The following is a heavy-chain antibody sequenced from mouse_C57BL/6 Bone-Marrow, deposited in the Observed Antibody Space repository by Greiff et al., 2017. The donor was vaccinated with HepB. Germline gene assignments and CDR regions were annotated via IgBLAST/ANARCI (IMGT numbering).Heavy chain of an antibody. CDR2: ISDGGSYT. CDR1: GFTFSSYA. V-gene: IGHV5-4*01. J-gene: IGHJ4*01. D-gene: IGHD2-4*01. Sequence: DVKLVESGGGLVKPRGSLKLSCAASGFTFSSYAMSWVRQTPEKRLEWVATISDGGSYTYYPDNVKGRFTISRDNAKNNLYLQMSHLKSEDTAMYYCARDLYYDYDEYAMDYWGQGTSVTVSS. CDR3: ARDLYYDYDEYAMDY.